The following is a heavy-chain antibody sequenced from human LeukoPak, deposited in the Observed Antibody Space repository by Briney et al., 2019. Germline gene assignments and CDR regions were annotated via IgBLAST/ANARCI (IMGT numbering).Heavy chain of an antibody. CDR3: ARSHGSGSYYNLNDY. V-gene: IGHV4-59*08. J-gene: IGHJ4*02. D-gene: IGHD3-10*01. Sequence: SEALSLTCTVSGGSISSYYWSWIRQPPGKGLEWIGYIYYSGSTNYNPSLKSRVTISVDTSKNQFSLKLSSVTAADTAVYYCARSHGSGSYYNLNDYWGQGTLVTVSS. CDR2: IYYSGST. CDR1: GGSISSYY.